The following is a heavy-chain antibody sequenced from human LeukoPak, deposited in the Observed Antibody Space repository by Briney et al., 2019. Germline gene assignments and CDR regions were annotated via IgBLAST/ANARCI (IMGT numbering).Heavy chain of an antibody. CDR1: GFTFSSYG. J-gene: IGHJ6*03. V-gene: IGHV3-30*18. CDR3: AKDFWELQLYYYYMDV. CDR2: ISYDGSNK. D-gene: IGHD1-7*01. Sequence: QPGGSLRLSCAASGFTFSSYGMHWVRQAPGKGLEWVAVISYDGSNKYYADSVKGRFTISRDNSKNTLYLQMNSLRAEDTAVYYCAKDFWELQLYYYYMDVWGKGTTVTVSS.